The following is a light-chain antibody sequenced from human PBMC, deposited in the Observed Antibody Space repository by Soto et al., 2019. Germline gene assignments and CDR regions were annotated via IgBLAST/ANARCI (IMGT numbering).Light chain of an antibody. V-gene: IGLV2-23*02. J-gene: IGLJ2*01. CDR3: CSYGGSRPVV. Sequence: QSALTQPASVSGSPGQSITISCTGTSSDIGSYNLVSWYQQHPGKAPKVMISEVSKRPSGVSDRFSGSKSGNTASLTISGLQAEDEADYYCCSYGGSRPVVFGGGTKLTVL. CDR1: SSDIGSYNL. CDR2: EVS.